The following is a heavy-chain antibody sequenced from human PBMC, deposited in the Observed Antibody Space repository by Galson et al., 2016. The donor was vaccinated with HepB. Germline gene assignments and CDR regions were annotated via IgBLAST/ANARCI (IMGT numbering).Heavy chain of an antibody. CDR2: ILYDGSKT. CDR1: GFRFSNYG. J-gene: IGHJ4*02. Sequence: SLRLSCAASGFRFSNYGMHWVRQAPGKGLEWVAVILYDGSKTYYADSVKGRFTISRDFSKNTLYLQMNTLRPEDTAVYYCAKDPLLYSTNWFYFDYWGQGTLVTVSS. CDR3: AKDPLLYSTNWFYFDY. D-gene: IGHD2-2*01. V-gene: IGHV3-30*18.